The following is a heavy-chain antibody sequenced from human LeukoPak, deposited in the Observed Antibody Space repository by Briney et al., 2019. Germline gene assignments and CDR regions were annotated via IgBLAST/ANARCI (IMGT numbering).Heavy chain of an antibody. CDR2: ISYDGSNE. Sequence: GGSLRLSCAASGFTFSNYAMHWVRQAPGKGLEWVAVISYDGSNEYYADSVKGRFTISRDNSKDTLYLQMNSLSPEDSAVYYCARPSQIVVVTLTGLDPWGQGTLVTVSS. D-gene: IGHD3-22*01. CDR1: GFTFSNYA. J-gene: IGHJ5*02. CDR3: ARPSQIVVVTLTGLDP. V-gene: IGHV3-30-3*01.